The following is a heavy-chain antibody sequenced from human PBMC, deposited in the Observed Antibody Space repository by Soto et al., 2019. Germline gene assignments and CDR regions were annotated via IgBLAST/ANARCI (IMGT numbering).Heavy chain of an antibody. V-gene: IGHV3-7*01. Sequence: GGSLRLSCAGSGFIFSAYWMSWARHAPGKGLEWVAMINRGASGTHYVDSGKGRFTISRDNAKNSLYLQMNSLRVEDTAVYYCATLNTADIQAADYLGQGDVVTISS. CDR2: INRGASGT. D-gene: IGHD2-21*02. CDR3: ATLNTADIQAADY. J-gene: IGHJ4*02. CDR1: GFIFSAYW.